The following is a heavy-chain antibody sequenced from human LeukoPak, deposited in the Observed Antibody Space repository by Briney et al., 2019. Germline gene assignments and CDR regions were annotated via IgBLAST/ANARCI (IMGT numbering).Heavy chain of an antibody. CDR2: ISTDSGTL. D-gene: IGHD1-14*01. CDR1: GFTFSAYH. J-gene: IGHJ4*02. V-gene: IGHV3-48*01. CDR3: TKEYSVRNQFDY. Sequence: PGGSLRLSCASSGFTFSAYHMNWVRQAPGKGLEWISFISTDSGTLYYADSVKGRFTISRDNSKNTLFLEMNSLRAEDTAVYYCTKEYSVRNQFDYWGQGTLVAVSS.